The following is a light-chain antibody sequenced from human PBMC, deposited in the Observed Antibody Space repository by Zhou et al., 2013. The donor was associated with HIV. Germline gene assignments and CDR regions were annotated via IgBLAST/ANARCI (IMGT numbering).Light chain of an antibody. V-gene: IGKV1-5*03. CDR2: KAS. J-gene: IGKJ1*01. CDR3: HQYENYVWT. Sequence: DIQMTQSPSTLSASVGDRVTITCRASQSISSWLAWYQQKPGKAPKLLIYKASSLESGVPSRFSGSGSGTDFTLTISSLQPDDFATYYCHQYENYVWTFGQGTVVEIK. CDR1: QSISSW.